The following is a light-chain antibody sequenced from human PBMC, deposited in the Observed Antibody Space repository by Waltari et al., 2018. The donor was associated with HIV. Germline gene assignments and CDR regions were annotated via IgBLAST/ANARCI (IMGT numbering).Light chain of an antibody. CDR1: SSDVGSYNL. Sequence: QSALTQPASVSGSPGQSITISCTGTSSDVGSYNLVSWYQQHTGKAPKLMIYEGSKRPSVFSNRFSGSKSCNTASLTISWLQAEDEADYYCCSYAGSSTSVVFGGGTKLTVL. V-gene: IGLV2-23*01. J-gene: IGLJ2*01. CDR2: EGS. CDR3: CSYAGSSTSVV.